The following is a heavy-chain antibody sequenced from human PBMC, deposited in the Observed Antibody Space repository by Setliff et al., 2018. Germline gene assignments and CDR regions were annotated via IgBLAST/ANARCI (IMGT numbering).Heavy chain of an antibody. CDR1: GFTFSSYS. Sequence: PGGSLRLSCAASGFTFSSYSLNWVRQAPGKGLEWVSTVSGAGDFTYYADSVKGRFTISRDNSKNTLFLQMNSLRAEDTAVYYCAKGRLGGHHGWFDPWGQGTLVTVSS. V-gene: IGHV3-23*01. J-gene: IGHJ5*02. D-gene: IGHD3-16*01. CDR3: AKGRLGGHHGWFDP. CDR2: VSGAGDFT.